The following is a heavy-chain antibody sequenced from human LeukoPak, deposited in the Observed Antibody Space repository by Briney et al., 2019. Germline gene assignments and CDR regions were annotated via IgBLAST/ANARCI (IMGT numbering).Heavy chain of an antibody. CDR2: INTSGST. J-gene: IGHJ4*02. CDR3: ARVKYSSGWCGY. D-gene: IGHD6-19*01. Sequence: SETLSLTCTVSGCSIRSYYWSWIRQPAGKGLEWVGSINTSGSTNYNPSLKSRVTMSVDTSTNQFPLKLRAVTAAHTAVCYCARVKYSSGWCGYWGQGTQVSV. CDR1: GCSIRSYY. V-gene: IGHV4-4*07.